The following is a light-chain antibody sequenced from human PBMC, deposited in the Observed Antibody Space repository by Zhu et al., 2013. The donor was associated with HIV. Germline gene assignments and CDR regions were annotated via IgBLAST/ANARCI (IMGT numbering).Light chain of an antibody. Sequence: EILMTQSPATLSVSPGEGATFSCRASQSVSTNLAWYQQKPGKAPKRLIYLASTLQSGVPSRFSGSGSGTEFTLTISSLQSEDFAVYYCQQYNNWPWTFGQGTKVEIK. CDR1: QSVSTN. CDR3: QQYNNWPWT. J-gene: IGKJ1*01. CDR2: LAS. V-gene: IGKV3-15*01.